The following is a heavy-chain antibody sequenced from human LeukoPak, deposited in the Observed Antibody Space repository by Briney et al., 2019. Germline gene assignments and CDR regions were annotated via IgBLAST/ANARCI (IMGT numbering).Heavy chain of an antibody. CDR3: ARGPIVVVPAAIYFDY. J-gene: IGHJ4*02. Sequence: SVKVSCKASGGTFSSYAISWVRQAPGQGLEWMGRIIPILGIANYAQKFQGRVTITADKSTSTAYMELSSLRSEDTAVYYCARGPIVVVPAAIYFDYWGQGTLVTVCS. CDR2: IIPILGIA. D-gene: IGHD2-2*01. V-gene: IGHV1-69*04. CDR1: GGTFSSYA.